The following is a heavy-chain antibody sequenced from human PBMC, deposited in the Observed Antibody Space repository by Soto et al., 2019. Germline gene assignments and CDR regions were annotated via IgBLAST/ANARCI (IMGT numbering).Heavy chain of an antibody. D-gene: IGHD4-17*01. Sequence: EVQLLESGGGWVQPGGALRLSCAASGFTFISYAMSWVRQAPGKGREWFSAISGSGGSTYYAESVKGRFTISRDNSSNTLYLQMHRLRGDDTAVSYCAEDACLYCDYRHHDAFDIWGQGTMVTVS. CDR2: ISGSGGST. CDR3: AEDACLYCDYRHHDAFDI. V-gene: IGHV3-23*01. CDR1: GFTFISYA. J-gene: IGHJ3*02.